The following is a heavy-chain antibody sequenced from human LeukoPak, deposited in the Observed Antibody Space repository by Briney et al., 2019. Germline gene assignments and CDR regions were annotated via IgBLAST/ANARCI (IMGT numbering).Heavy chain of an antibody. CDR1: GFTFSTYW. CDR2: IYHSGST. Sequence: PGGSLRLSCAASGFTFSTYWMSWVRQAPGKGLEWIGEIYHSGSTNYNPSLKSRVTISVDKSKNQFSLKLSSVTAADTAVYYCARERGTYSYYYDSSGTTTGAFDIWGQGTMVTVSS. CDR3: ARERGTYSYYYDSSGTTTGAFDI. V-gene: IGHV4-4*02. D-gene: IGHD3-22*01. J-gene: IGHJ3*02.